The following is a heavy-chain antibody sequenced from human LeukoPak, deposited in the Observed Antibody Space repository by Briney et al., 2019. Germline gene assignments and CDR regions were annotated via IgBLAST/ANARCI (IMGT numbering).Heavy chain of an antibody. D-gene: IGHD3-3*01. CDR3: AREQGLYYDFWSGYPKNNWFDP. Sequence: GASVKVSCKASGYTFTSYDINWVRQATGQGLEWMGWMNPNSGNTGYAQKFQGRVTMTTDTSTSTAYMELRSLRSDDTAVYYCAREQGLYYDFWSGYPKNNWFDPWGQGTLVTVSS. J-gene: IGHJ5*02. CDR1: GYTFTSYD. V-gene: IGHV1-8*02. CDR2: MNPNSGNT.